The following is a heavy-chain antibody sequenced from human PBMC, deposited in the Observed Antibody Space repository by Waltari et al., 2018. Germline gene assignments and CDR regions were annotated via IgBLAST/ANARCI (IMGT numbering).Heavy chain of an antibody. CDR3: ARASHYYDSSGYYPRSFDI. D-gene: IGHD3-22*01. Sequence: QQQLQESGSGLVKPSQTLSLTCAVSGGSISSDDYYWTWIRQPPGKGLEWIGYINHSGSTYYDPSLKSRVTISVDRSNNQFSLKLSSVTAADTAMYYCARASHYYDSSGYYPRSFDIWGQGTMVTVSS. J-gene: IGHJ3*02. CDR2: INHSGST. CDR1: GGSISSDDYY. V-gene: IGHV4-30-2*01.